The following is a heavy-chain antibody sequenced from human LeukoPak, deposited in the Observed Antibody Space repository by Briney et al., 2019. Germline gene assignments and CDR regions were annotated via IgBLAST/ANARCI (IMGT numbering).Heavy chain of an antibody. D-gene: IGHD4-17*01. CDR3: ARDRDYGDYVGGLIGY. CDR1: GFTVSSNY. Sequence: PGGSLRLSCAASGFTVSSNYMSWVRQAPGKGLEWVSVIYSGGSTYYADSVKGRFTISRDNAKNSLYLQMNSLRAEDTAVYYCARDRDYGDYVGGLIGYWGQGTLVTVSS. J-gene: IGHJ4*02. V-gene: IGHV3-53*01. CDR2: IYSGGST.